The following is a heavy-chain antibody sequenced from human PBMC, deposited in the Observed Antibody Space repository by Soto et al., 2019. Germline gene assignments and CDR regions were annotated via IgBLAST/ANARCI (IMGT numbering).Heavy chain of an antibody. CDR3: ARVLARVVPAAIPDWFDP. J-gene: IGHJ5*02. D-gene: IGHD2-2*02. V-gene: IGHV4-31*03. CDR1: GGSISSGGYY. CDR2: IYYSGST. Sequence: SETLSLTCTVSGGSISSGGYYWSWIRQHPGKGLEWIGYIYYSGSTYYNPSLKSRVTISVDTSKNQFSLKLSSVTAADTAVYYCARVLARVVPAAIPDWFDPWGHVTLVTVSS.